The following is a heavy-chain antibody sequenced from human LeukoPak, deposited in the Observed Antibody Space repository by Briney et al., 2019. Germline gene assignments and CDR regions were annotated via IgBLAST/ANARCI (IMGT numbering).Heavy chain of an antibody. CDR2: ISSSRRTT. D-gene: IGHD6-19*01. CDR1: GFTFSDYY. J-gene: IGHJ4*02. CDR3: AREYSSGWYYFDY. Sequence: GGSLRLSCAASGFTFSDYYMSWIRQAPGKGLEWVSRISSSRRTTHYADSVKGRFTISRDYAKNSLYLQMNSLRAEDTAVYYCAREYSSGWYYFDYWGQGTLVTVSS. V-gene: IGHV3-11*04.